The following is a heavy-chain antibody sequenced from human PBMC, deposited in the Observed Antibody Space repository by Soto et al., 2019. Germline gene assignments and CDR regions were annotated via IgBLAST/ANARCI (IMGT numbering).Heavy chain of an antibody. D-gene: IGHD3-3*01. V-gene: IGHV1-18*04. CDR2: ISAYNGNT. CDR3: ARSGITIFGWVIMGQYSFDY. CDR1: GYTFTSYG. J-gene: IGHJ4*01. Sequence: ASVKVSCKASGYTFTSYGISWVRQAPGQGLEWMGCISAYNGNTKYAQNLQGRVTMTTDTNTSTAYMELRSLRSGDTAVYYCARSGITIFGWVIMGQYSFDYWG.